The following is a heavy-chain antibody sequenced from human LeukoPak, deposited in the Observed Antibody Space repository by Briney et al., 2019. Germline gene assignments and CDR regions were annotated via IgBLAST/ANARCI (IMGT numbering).Heavy chain of an antibody. CDR3: AKSSIMFAAGRLGSIDF. Sequence: GRSLTLSCAASGFAFNDFAMYWVRQAPGKGLDWVAVIWRDGSHKYYAHSIKGRFTISRGNSKNTLYLQMSSLRAEDTAVYYCAKSSIMFAAGRLGSIDFWGQGTLVTVSS. CDR2: IWRDGSHK. D-gene: IGHD1-26*01. J-gene: IGHJ4*02. CDR1: GFAFNDFA. V-gene: IGHV3-33*06.